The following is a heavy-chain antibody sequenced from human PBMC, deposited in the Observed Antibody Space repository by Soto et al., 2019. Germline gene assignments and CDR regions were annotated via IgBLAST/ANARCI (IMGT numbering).Heavy chain of an antibody. D-gene: IGHD6-19*01. CDR1: GYTFTSYG. Sequence: QVQLVQSGAEVKKPGASVKVSCKASGYTFTSYGISWVRQAPGQGLEWMGWISAYNGNTNYAQKLQGRVTMTTDTSTSTAYMELRSLRSDDTAVYYCARDRYSSGKPPGRWEFDYWGQGTLVTVSS. V-gene: IGHV1-18*01. CDR3: ARDRYSSGKPPGRWEFDY. J-gene: IGHJ4*02. CDR2: ISAYNGNT.